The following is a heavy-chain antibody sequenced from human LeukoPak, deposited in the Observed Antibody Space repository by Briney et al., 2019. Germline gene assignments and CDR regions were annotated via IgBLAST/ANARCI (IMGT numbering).Heavy chain of an antibody. CDR1: GFTFSSYA. D-gene: IGHD1-26*01. CDR3: ARGMGATNYYYYMDV. V-gene: IGHV3-30-3*01. CDR2: ISYDGSNK. J-gene: IGHJ6*03. Sequence: PGGSLRLSCAASGFTFSSYAMHWVRQAPGKGLEWVAVISYDGSNKYYADSVKGRFTISRDNAKNSLYLQMNSPRAEDTAVYYCARGMGATNYYYYMDVWGKGTTVTVSS.